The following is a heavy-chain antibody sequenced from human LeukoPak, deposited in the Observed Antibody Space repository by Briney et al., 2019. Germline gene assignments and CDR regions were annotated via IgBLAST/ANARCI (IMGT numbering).Heavy chain of an antibody. CDR2: IYYSGST. V-gene: IGHV4-39*07. Sequence: SETLSLTCTVSGGSISSSTYYWGWIRQPPGKGLELIGSIYYSGSTYYNPSLKSRVTISVDTSKNQFSLKLSSVTAADTAVYYCARDGTATSSLGAFDIWGQGTMVTVSS. D-gene: IGHD2-2*01. CDR1: GGSISSSTYY. J-gene: IGHJ3*02. CDR3: ARDGTATSSLGAFDI.